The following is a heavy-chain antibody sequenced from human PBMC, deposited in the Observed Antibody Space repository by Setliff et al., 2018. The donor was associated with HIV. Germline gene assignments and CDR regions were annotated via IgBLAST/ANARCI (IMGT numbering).Heavy chain of an antibody. CDR3: ARLTTTYYYDSSAYYHPV. CDR2: INHSGST. V-gene: IGHV4-34*01. CDR1: GGSFSGYY. Sequence: LSLTCAVYGGSFSGYYWSWTRQPPGKGLEWIGEINHSGSTNYNPSLKSRVTISVDTSKNQFSLKLSSVTAADTAVFYCARLTTTYYYDSSAYYHPVWGQGTLVTV. D-gene: IGHD3-22*01. J-gene: IGHJ4*02.